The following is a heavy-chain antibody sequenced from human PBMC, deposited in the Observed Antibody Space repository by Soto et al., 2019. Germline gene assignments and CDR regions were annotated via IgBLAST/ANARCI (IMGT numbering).Heavy chain of an antibody. J-gene: IGHJ5*02. CDR3: ARTSGSYNWFDP. CDR1: GGTFSSYA. V-gene: IGHV1-69*13. Sequence: GASVKVSCKASGGTFSSYAISWVRQAPGQGLEWMGGIIPIFGTANYAQKFQGRVTITADESTSTAYMELSSLRSEDTAVYYCARTSGSYNWFDPWGQGTLVTVSS. CDR2: IIPIFGTA. D-gene: IGHD1-26*01.